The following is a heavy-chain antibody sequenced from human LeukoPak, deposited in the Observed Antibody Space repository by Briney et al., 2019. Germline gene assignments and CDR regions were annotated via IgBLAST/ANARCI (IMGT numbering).Heavy chain of an antibody. CDR2: IYYSGST. CDR1: GGSISSHY. D-gene: IGHD1-1*01. CDR3: ARATTAWDAFDI. Sequence: SETLSLTCTVSGGSISSHYWSWIRQPPGKGLEWIGYIYYSGSTNYNPSLKSRVTISVDTSKNQFSLKLSSVTAADTAVYYCARATTAWDAFDIWGQGTMVTVS. V-gene: IGHV4-59*11. J-gene: IGHJ3*02.